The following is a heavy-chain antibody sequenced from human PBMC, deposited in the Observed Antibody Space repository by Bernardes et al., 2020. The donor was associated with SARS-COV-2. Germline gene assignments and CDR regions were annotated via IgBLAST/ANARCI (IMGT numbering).Heavy chain of an antibody. J-gene: IGHJ5*02. V-gene: IGHV4-34*01. CDR2: LNERGAA. CDR1: GRSFSGSS. D-gene: IGHD3-22*01. Sequence: ETLSLTCAVFGRSFSGSSWSWIRQSPGTGLEWIGELNERGAANYNPSLKSRVSISVDTSKNQLSLTLNFVTAADTAVYYCARGQVDFTMVVVVFTGASFYLDPWGQGTRVTVSS. CDR3: ARGQVDFTMVVVVFTGASFYLDP.